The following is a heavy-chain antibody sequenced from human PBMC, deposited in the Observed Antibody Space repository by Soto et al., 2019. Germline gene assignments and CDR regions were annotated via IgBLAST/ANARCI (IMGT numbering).Heavy chain of an antibody. D-gene: IGHD3-22*01. V-gene: IGHV2-5*02. CDR2: IYWDGDK. Sequence: QITLKESGPTLVKPTQTLTLTCTFSGFSLTTSGVGVGWIRQPPGKALEWLAVIYWDGDKGYNPSLKTRLTISEDTAKRQVVLTMTNMDPVDTATCYCAHTLDYFDSHGHHASDIWGQGTMVTVSS. CDR3: AHTLDYFDSHGHHASDI. J-gene: IGHJ3*02. CDR1: GFSLTTSGVG.